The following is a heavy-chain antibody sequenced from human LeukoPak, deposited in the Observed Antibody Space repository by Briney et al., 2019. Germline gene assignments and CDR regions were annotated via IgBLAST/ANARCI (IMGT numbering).Heavy chain of an antibody. J-gene: IGHJ5*02. V-gene: IGHV4-39*02. Sequence: SETLSLTCTVSGGSITSGSYYWGWIRQPPGKGLELIGSIYYSGSTYYNPSLKSRVTISVDTSNKLFSLKLSSVTAADTAVYYCARVSCSGGACPFGSWFDPWGQGTLVTVSS. D-gene: IGHD2-15*01. CDR3: ARVSCSGGACPFGSWFDP. CDR2: IYYSGST. CDR1: GGSITSGSYY.